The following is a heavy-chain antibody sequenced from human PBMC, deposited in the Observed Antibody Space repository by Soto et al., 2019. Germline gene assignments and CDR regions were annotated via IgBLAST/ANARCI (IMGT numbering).Heavy chain of an antibody. D-gene: IGHD3-10*01. CDR2: ISHNDEPKI. J-gene: IGHJ4*01. CDR1: GFSFKNYA. CDR3: ARGVRAETYYNAFDY. Sequence: QVQLVESGGGVVQPGSSLRLSCAASGFSFKNYAFHWVRRAPGKGLEWVALISHNDEPKIFYADSVQGRFTISRDNFKNTVYLQMNGLRDEDTAMYHCARGVRAETYYNAFDYWGQGTQVTVSS. V-gene: IGHV3-30-3*01.